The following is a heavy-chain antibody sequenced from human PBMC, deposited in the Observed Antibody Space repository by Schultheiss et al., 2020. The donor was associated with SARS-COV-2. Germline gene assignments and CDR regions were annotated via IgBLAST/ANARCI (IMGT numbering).Heavy chain of an antibody. J-gene: IGHJ4*02. Sequence: GGSLRLSCAASGFTFSRYSMNWVRQAPGKGLEWVSSISSSSSYIYYADSVKGRFTISRDNARSSLFLQMSSLSADDTAVYYCARDQSIVAATTGTFVEYFDSWGRGTLVTVSS. D-gene: IGHD6-13*01. CDR1: GFTFSRYS. CDR3: ARDQSIVAATTGTFVEYFDS. CDR2: ISSSSSYI. V-gene: IGHV3-21*06.